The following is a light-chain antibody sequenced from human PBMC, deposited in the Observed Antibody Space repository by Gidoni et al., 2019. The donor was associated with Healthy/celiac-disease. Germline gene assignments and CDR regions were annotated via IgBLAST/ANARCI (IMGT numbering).Light chain of an antibody. J-gene: IGKJ3*01. CDR1: QSVSSSY. CDR2: GAS. V-gene: IGKV3-20*01. CDR3: QHPGA. Sequence: EIVLTQSPGTLSLSPGERATLSCRASQSVSSSYLAWYQQKPGQAPRLLIYGASSRATGIPDRFSGSGSGTDFTLTISRREPEDFAVYYCQHPGAFGPGTKVDIK.